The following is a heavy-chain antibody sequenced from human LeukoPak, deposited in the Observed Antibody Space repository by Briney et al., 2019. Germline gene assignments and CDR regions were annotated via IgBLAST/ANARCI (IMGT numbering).Heavy chain of an antibody. CDR1: GFTFSNSA. J-gene: IGHJ1*01. CDR3: ARDQSFWSGHLEYFQH. D-gene: IGHD3-3*01. V-gene: IGHV3-23*01. Sequence: GGSLRLSCAASGFTFSNSAMTWVRQSPGKGLEWVSDISASGDTTHYADSVKGRFTISRDNSKNTLYLQMNSLRAEDTAVYYCARDQSFWSGHLEYFQHWGQGTLVTVSS. CDR2: ISASGDTT.